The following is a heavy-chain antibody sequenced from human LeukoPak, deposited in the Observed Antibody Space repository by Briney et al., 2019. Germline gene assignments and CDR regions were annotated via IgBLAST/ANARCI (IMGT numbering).Heavy chain of an antibody. CDR1: GDSISTSNSY. Sequence: PSETLSLTCTVSGDSISTSNSYWGWIRQPPGKGLEWIGSIYYSGNTYYNASLKSRVTISVDTSKNQFSLKLSSVTAADTAVYYCARDLYYYDSSSYYLFDYWGQGTLVTVSS. V-gene: IGHV4-39*07. CDR3: ARDLYYYDSSSYYLFDY. J-gene: IGHJ4*02. D-gene: IGHD3-22*01. CDR2: IYYSGNT.